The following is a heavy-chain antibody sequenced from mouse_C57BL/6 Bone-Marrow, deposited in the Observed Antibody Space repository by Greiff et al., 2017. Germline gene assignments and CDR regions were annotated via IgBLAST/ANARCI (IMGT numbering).Heavy chain of an antibody. V-gene: IGHV6-6*01. D-gene: IGHD1-3*01. CDR1: GFTFSDSW. CDR3: LVGGGFDY. Sequence: EVKLVESGGGLVQPGGSMKLSCAASGFTFSDSWMAWVRQSPEKGLEWVAEIRNKANNHATYYAESVKGRFTISREDSKSSVYLQMNRLRAEDTGIYYCLVGGGFDYWGQGTTLTGSS. J-gene: IGHJ2*01. CDR2: IRNKANNHAT.